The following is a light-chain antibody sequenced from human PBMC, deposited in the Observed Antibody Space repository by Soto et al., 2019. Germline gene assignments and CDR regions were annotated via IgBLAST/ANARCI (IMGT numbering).Light chain of an antibody. J-gene: IGLJ1*01. CDR1: SSNIGSYP. CDR3: QSYDSSLSAYV. CDR2: AIN. V-gene: IGLV1-40*01. Sequence: QSVLTQSPSASGTPGQRVTISCYGSSSNIGSYPVYWYQQLPGTAPKLLIYAINNRPSGVPDRFSGSKSGTSASLAITGLQAVDEADYYCQSYDSSLSAYVFGTGTKVTVL.